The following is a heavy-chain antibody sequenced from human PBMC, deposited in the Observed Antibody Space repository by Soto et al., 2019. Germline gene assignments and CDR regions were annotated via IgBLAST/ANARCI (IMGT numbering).Heavy chain of an antibody. CDR3: VRDYNRGDWFDT. V-gene: IGHV4-30-4*02. D-gene: IGHD3-10*01. CDR2: IYYSGRP. Sequence: SETLSLTCTVSGGSITSAVYYCSWIRQPPGKGLEWIGYIYYSGRPHYNPSLESRLTISVDTSKNQSSLKLTSVTAADTAMYYCVRDYNRGDWFDTWGQGTLVTV. J-gene: IGHJ5*02. CDR1: GGSITSAVYY.